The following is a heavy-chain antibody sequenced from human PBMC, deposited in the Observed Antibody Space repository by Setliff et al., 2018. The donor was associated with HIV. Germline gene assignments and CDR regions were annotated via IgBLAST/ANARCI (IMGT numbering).Heavy chain of an antibody. Sequence: PSETLSLTCAVYGESFSDYYWNWIRQPPGKGLEWIGEINHSGSTSYNPSLKSRVTISVDTSKNQFSLKLNSVTAADTAVYYCARDLSSSAWSEGLYYFDSWGRGTLVTVSS. J-gene: IGHJ4*02. CDR1: GESFSDYY. CDR2: INHSGST. V-gene: IGHV4-34*01. CDR3: ARDLSSSAWSEGLYYFDS. D-gene: IGHD6-19*01.